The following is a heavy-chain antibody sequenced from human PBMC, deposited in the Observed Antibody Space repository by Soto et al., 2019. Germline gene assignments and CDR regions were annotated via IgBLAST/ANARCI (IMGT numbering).Heavy chain of an antibody. D-gene: IGHD1-7*01. Sequence: EVQLVESGGGLVKPGGSLRLSCAASGFTFSSYSMNWVRQAPGKGLEWVSSISSSSSYIYYADSVKGRFTISRDNAKNSLYLQMNSLRAEDTAVYYCARDQRNWNYGYYYYYGMDVWGQGTTVTVSS. CDR3: ARDQRNWNYGYYYYYGMDV. J-gene: IGHJ6*02. CDR1: GFTFSSYS. V-gene: IGHV3-21*01. CDR2: ISSSSSYI.